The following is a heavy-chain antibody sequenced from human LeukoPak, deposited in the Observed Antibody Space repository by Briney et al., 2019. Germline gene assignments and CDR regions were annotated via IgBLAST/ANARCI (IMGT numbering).Heavy chain of an antibody. J-gene: IGHJ6*02. CDR2: IIPILGIA. Sequence: GASVKVSCKASGGTFSSYTISWVRQAPGQGLEWMGRIIPILGIANYAQKFQGRVMITADKSTSTAYMELSSLRSEDTAVFYCARGHQPPYYGMDVWGQGTTLTVSS. CDR1: GGTFSSYT. V-gene: IGHV1-69*02. CDR3: ARGHQPPYYGMDV.